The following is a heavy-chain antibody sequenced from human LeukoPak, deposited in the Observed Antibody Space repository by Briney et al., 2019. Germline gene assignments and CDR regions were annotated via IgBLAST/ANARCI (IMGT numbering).Heavy chain of an antibody. CDR3: AKVRDIVVVPAARGFYYFDY. V-gene: IGHV3-23*01. J-gene: IGHJ4*02. CDR1: GFTFSDYY. CDR2: ISGSGGST. Sequence: GGSLRLSCAASGFTFSDYYMSWLRQAPGKGLEWVSAISGSGGSTYYADSVKGRFTISRDNSKNTLYLQMNSLRAEDTAVYYCAKVRDIVVVPAARGFYYFDYWGQGTLVTVSS. D-gene: IGHD2-2*01.